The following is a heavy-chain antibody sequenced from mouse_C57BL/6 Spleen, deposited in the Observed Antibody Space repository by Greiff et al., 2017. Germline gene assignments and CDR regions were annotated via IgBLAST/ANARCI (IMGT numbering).Heavy chain of an antibody. CDR1: GYTFTSYW. D-gene: IGHD2-1*01. J-gene: IGHJ4*01. CDR3: ARREIYYGNYEAMDD. Sequence: QVQLQQPGAELVMPGASVKLSCKASGYTFTSYWMHWVKQRPGQGLEWIGEIDPADSYTNYNQKFKGKSTLTVDKSSSTAYLQLSSLTSEDSAVYYCARREIYYGNYEAMDDWGQGTSVTVSS. CDR2: IDPADSYT. V-gene: IGHV1-69*01.